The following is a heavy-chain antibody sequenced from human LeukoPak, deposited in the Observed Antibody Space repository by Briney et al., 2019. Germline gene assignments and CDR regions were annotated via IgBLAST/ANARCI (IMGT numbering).Heavy chain of an antibody. CDR3: ARDGDYYGSGSYRSHFDY. V-gene: IGHV1-69*13. Sequence: GASVKVSCKASGGTFSSYAISWVRQAPGQGLEWMGGIIPIFGTANYAQKFQGRVTITAGESTSTAYMELSSLRSEDTAVYYCARDGDYYGSGSYRSHFDYWGQGTLVTVSS. D-gene: IGHD3-10*01. CDR2: IIPIFGTA. J-gene: IGHJ4*02. CDR1: GGTFSSYA.